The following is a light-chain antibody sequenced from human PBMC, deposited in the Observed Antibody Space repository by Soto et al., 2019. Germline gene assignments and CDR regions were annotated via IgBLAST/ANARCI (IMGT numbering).Light chain of an antibody. J-gene: IGLJ1*01. CDR3: AAWDDGRNDLYV. CDR1: SSNVGKNI. Sequence: ALTEPPSASGTPGQTVTISCSGSSSNVGKNIVNWYQQVPGTAPKLLIYSTDQRPSGVPDRFSGSKSGTSASLAISGLQSEDEADYYCAAWDDGRNDLYVIGSGTKVTVL. V-gene: IGLV1-44*01. CDR2: STD.